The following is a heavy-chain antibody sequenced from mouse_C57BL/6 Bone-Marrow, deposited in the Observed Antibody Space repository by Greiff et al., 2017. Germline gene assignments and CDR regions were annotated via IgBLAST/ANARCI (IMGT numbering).Heavy chain of an antibody. CDR1: GYTFTSYW. J-gene: IGHJ2*01. V-gene: IGHV1-61*01. CDR3: ARSYRFDY. Sequence: VQLQQPGAELVRPGSSVKLSCKASGYTFTSYWMDWVKQRPGQGLDWICNIYPSDSDTYYNQKFKDKATLTVDKSYSTVYMQHSGVTSGDSAVNYGARSYRFDYWGQGTTLTVSS. D-gene: IGHD2-14*01. CDR2: IYPSDSDT.